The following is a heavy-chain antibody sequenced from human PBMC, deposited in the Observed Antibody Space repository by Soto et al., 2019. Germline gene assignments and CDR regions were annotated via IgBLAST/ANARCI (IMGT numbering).Heavy chain of an antibody. V-gene: IGHV1-46*01. J-gene: IGHJ6*02. CDR3: ARENASTSLLTHYYYAMDV. D-gene: IGHD2-15*01. CDR2: INPSGGRT. Sequence: ASVKVSCKSSGYTFINYYVHWVRQAPGQGLEWMGMINPSGGRTTYPQKFQGRVTMTRDTSTSTVYVELSSLRSDDTAVFYCARENASTSLLTHYYYAMDVWGQGTTVTVSS. CDR1: GYTFINYY.